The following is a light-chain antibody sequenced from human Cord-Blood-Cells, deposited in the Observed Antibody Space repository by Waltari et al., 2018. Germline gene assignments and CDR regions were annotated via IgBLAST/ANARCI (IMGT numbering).Light chain of an antibody. J-gene: IGKJ4*01. CDR1: QSVSSN. CDR2: GAS. Sequence: IVLTRSPATLSVSQGERATFPCRASQSVSSNLAWYQQKPGQAPRLLIYGASTRATGIPARFSGSGSGTEFTLTISSLQSEDFAVYYCQQYNNWPPLTFGGGTKVEIK. CDR3: QQYNNWPPLT. V-gene: IGKV3-15*01.